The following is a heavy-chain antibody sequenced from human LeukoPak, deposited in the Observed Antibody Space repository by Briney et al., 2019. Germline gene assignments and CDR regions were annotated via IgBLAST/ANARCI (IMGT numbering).Heavy chain of an antibody. CDR3: ASRPNYDILTGYPRPYYFDY. Sequence: SETLSLTCTVSGGSISTSNYYWGWIRQPPGKGLEWIGNIFYSGSTYYGPSLKSRLTISLDTSRNQFSLKLSSVTAADTAVYYCASRPNYDILTGYPRPYYFDYWGQGTLVTVSS. CDR2: IFYSGST. V-gene: IGHV4-39*01. CDR1: GGSISTSNYY. J-gene: IGHJ4*02. D-gene: IGHD3-9*01.